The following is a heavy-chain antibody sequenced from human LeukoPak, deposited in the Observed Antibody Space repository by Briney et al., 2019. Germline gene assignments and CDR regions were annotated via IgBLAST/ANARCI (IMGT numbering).Heavy chain of an antibody. J-gene: IGHJ4*02. CDR2: INYSGGST. Sequence: GGSLRLSCAASGFTFSSDAMSWVRQAPGKGLEWVSTINYSGGSTYYADSVKGRFTISRDNSKNTLYLQMNSLRVEDTAVYYCANRPGWRAFDSWGQGTLVTVSS. CDR1: GFTFSSDA. V-gene: IGHV3-23*01. CDR3: ANRPGWRAFDS.